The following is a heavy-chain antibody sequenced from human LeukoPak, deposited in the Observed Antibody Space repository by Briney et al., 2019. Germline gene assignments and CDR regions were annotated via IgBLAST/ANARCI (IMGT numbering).Heavy chain of an antibody. CDR3: ATGWVNPYYFDY. D-gene: IGHD4-23*01. CDR2: ISGSGNST. Sequence: GGSLRLSCAASGFTFSSSAMSWVRQAPGKGLEWVSAISGSGNSTYYADSMRGRFTISRDNSKNTLNLQLNSLRAEDTAVYYCATGWVNPYYFDYWGQGALVTVSS. V-gene: IGHV3-23*01. J-gene: IGHJ4*02. CDR1: GFTFSSSA.